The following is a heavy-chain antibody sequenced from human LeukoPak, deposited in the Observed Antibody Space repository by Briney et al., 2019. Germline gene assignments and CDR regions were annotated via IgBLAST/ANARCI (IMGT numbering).Heavy chain of an antibody. J-gene: IGHJ6*02. CDR2: IHYSGRA. Sequence: PSETLSLTCSVSGGSISGYYWTWVRQPPGKGLEWIGQIHYSGRADYNPSLKSRITMSVDTSRNQISRKLSSVTAADTAIYYCVRFGVNYDMDVWGQGTTVTVFS. CDR1: GGSISGYY. V-gene: IGHV4-59*01. D-gene: IGHD3-16*01. CDR3: VRFGVNYDMDV.